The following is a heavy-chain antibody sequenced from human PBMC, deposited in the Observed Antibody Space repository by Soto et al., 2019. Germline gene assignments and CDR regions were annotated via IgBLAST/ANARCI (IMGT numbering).Heavy chain of an antibody. V-gene: IGHV3-48*01. D-gene: IGHD3-10*01. CDR1: GFTFSSYS. J-gene: IGHJ4*02. Sequence: PGGSLRLSCAASGFTFSSYSMNWVRQAPGKGLEWVSYISSSSSTIYYADSVKGRFTISRDNAKNSLYLQMNSLRAEDTAVYYCARDYARGVIITPLGYWGQGTLVTGSS. CDR3: ARDYARGVIITPLGY. CDR2: ISSSSSTI.